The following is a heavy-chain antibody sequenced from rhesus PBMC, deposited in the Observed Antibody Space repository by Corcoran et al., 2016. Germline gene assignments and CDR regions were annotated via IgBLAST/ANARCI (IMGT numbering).Heavy chain of an antibody. V-gene: IGHV1S2*01. D-gene: IGHD3-3*01. CDR3: ARENNIWTGFSY. CDR1: GYTFTDYY. J-gene: IGHJ4*01. Sequence: QVQLVQSGAEVKKPGSSVKVSCKASGYTFTDYYMHWFRQAPRQGLEWMGWIIPYTGNTKYAQKFQGRVTMTRDTSTSTAYMELSSLRSEDTAVYYCARENNIWTGFSYWGQGVLVTVSS. CDR2: IIPYTGNT.